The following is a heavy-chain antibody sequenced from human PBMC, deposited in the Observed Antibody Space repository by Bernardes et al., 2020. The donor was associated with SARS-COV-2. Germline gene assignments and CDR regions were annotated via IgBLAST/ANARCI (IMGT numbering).Heavy chain of an antibody. V-gene: IGHV4-59*01. J-gene: IGHJ4*02. D-gene: IGHD3-3*01. CDR3: ARLRVVYFDY. CDR2: IYYSGST. Sequence: SETLSLTCTVSGGSISSYYWSWIRQPPGKGLEWIGYIYYSGSTNYNPSLKSRVTISVDTSKNQFSLKLSSVTAADTAVYYCARLRVVYFDYWGQGTLVTVSS. CDR1: GGSISSYY.